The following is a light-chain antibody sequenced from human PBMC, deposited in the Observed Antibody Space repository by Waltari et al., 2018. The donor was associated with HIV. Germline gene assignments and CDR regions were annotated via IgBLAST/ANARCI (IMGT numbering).Light chain of an antibody. J-gene: IGKJ5*01. CDR1: QSVSSK. Sequence: EIVMLQSPATPSVSPGERATLSCRASQSVSSKLAWYQQKPRQAPRLLIYGASTRSTGIPGRFSGSESGTEFILTISSLQSEDCAVYDCQQYYKWPRTFDQGTRLEMK. CDR2: GAS. V-gene: IGKV3D-15*01. CDR3: QQYYKWPRT.